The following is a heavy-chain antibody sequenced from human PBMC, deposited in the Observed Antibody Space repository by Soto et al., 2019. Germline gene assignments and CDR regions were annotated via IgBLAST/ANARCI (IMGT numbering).Heavy chain of an antibody. CDR1: GYSFTTYW. CDR3: ATLYHAHDISGYRILDY. J-gene: IGHJ4*02. D-gene: IGHD3-22*01. V-gene: IGHV5-10-1*01. Sequence: TGESLKISCQASGYSFTTYWISWVRQMPGKGLECMGRIDPTDSYTDYGPSFEGHVTMSVDRSINTAYLEWSSLKASDSAMYYCATLYHAHDISGYRILDYWGLGTLVTVSS. CDR2: IDPTDSYT.